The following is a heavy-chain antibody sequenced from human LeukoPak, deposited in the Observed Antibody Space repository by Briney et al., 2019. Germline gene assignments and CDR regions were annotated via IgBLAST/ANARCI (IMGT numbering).Heavy chain of an antibody. D-gene: IGHD6-19*01. J-gene: IGHJ4*02. CDR2: ISHSGTT. Sequence: SETLSLTCIVPGGSISSYSWNWIRQSPGKGLEWVGYISHSGTTSYNPSLKSRVTISVDTSKNQLSLKLSSVTAADTAVYYCARWDDSAWGFGNWGPGTLVTVSS. V-gene: IGHV4-59*08. CDR1: GGSISSYS. CDR3: ARWDDSAWGFGN.